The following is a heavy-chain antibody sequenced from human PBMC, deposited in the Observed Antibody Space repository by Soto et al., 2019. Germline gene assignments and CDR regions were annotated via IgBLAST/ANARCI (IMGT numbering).Heavy chain of an antibody. D-gene: IGHD5-18*01. J-gene: IGHJ4*02. V-gene: IGHV1-2*02. Sequence: ASVKVSCKASGYTFTGYYMHWVRQAPGQGLEWMGWINPNSGGTNYAQKFQGRVTMTRDTSISTAYMELSRLRSDDTAVYYCARVGGYSYVQGIDYWGQGTLVTVSS. CDR3: ARVGGYSYVQGIDY. CDR1: GYTFTGYY. CDR2: INPNSGGT.